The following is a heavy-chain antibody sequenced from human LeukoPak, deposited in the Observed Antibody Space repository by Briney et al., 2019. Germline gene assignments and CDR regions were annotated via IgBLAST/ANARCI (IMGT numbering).Heavy chain of an antibody. D-gene: IGHD3-10*01. CDR3: ASSPYYYGSGLDY. J-gene: IGHJ4*02. CDR1: GFTFSSYA. V-gene: IGHV3-30-3*01. CDR2: MSYNGSNK. Sequence: GRSLRLSCAASGFTFSSYAMHWVRQAPGKGLDWVAVMSYNGSNKDYADSVKGRFTISRDNSKNTLYLQMNSLRAEDTAVYYCASSPYYYGSGLDYWGQGTLVTVSS.